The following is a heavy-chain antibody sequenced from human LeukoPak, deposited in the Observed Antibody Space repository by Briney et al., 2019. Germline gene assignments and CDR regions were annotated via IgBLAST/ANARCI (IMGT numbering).Heavy chain of an antibody. CDR1: GFTFISYA. D-gene: IGHD5-24*01. J-gene: IGHJ1*01. Sequence: GGSLRLSCAASGFTFISYAMSWVRQAPGKGLECVSAISGSGGSTYYADSVKGRFTISRDNSKNTLYLQMNSLRAEDTAVYHCANGRGHNQNPPAAWCFQHWGQGTLVTVSS. CDR3: ANGRGHNQNPPAAWCFQH. CDR2: ISGSGGST. V-gene: IGHV3-23*01.